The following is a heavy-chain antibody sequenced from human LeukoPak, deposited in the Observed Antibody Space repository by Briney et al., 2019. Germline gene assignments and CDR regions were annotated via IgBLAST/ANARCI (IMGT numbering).Heavy chain of an antibody. Sequence: GASVKVSCKASGYTFTSYGISWVRQAPGQGLEWMGRISAYNGNTNYAQKLQGRVTMTTDTSTSTAYMELRSQRSDDTAVYYCARDGYCSGGSCYFLAPFDYWGQGTLVTVSS. CDR1: GYTFTSYG. CDR2: ISAYNGNT. V-gene: IGHV1-18*01. D-gene: IGHD2-15*01. CDR3: ARDGYCSGGSCYFLAPFDY. J-gene: IGHJ4*02.